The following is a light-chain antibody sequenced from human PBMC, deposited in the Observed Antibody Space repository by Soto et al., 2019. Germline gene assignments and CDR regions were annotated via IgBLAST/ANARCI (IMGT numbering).Light chain of an antibody. V-gene: IGLV1-44*01. Sequence: QSVLTHPPSASGTPGQRVTISCSGSSSNIGSNTVNWYQQLPGTAPKLVFDSNKQRPSGVPDRFSGSKSGTSASLAIRWLQSEDEADSYCVAWADSLNGYVVFGGRTKVTVL. CDR3: VAWADSLNGYVV. J-gene: IGLJ2*01. CDR2: SNK. CDR1: SSNIGSNT.